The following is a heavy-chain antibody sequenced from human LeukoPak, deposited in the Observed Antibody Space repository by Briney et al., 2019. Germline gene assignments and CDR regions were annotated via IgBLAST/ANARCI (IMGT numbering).Heavy chain of an antibody. CDR1: GGTFPNYD. Sequence: ASVKVSCKASGGTFPNYDISWVRQAPGQGLEWMGWINPNSGGTKYAQKFQGRVTMTRDTSISTAYMELTRLRFDDTAVYYCAREGLAATDINWFDPWGQGTLVTVSS. V-gene: IGHV1-2*02. J-gene: IGHJ5*02. D-gene: IGHD6-13*01. CDR2: INPNSGGT. CDR3: AREGLAATDINWFDP.